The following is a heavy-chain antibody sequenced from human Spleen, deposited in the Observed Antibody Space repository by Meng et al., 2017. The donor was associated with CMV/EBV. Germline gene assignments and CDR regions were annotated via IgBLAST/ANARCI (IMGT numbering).Heavy chain of an antibody. V-gene: IGHV3-11*01. CDR3: AREALTYYGMDV. CDR2: ISTSSTTI. D-gene: IGHD2-21*02. CDR1: GFTFSDYY. J-gene: IGHJ6*02. Sequence: GESLKISCAASGFTFSDYYMTWIRQAPGKGLEWVSNISTSSTTIYYADSVKGRFTISRDNAKSSRYLQMNSLRAEDTAVYYCAREALTYYGMDVWGQGTTVTVSS.